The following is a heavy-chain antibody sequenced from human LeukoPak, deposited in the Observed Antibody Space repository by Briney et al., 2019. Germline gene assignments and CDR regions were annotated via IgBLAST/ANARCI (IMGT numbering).Heavy chain of an antibody. CDR1: GGSISSYY. D-gene: IGHD3-22*01. V-gene: IGHV4-59*01. J-gene: IGHJ1*01. Sequence: SETLSLTCTVSGGSISSYYWSWIRQPPEKGQEWIGYIYYSGSTNYNPSLKSRVTISLDTSKNQFSLKLSSVTAADTAVYYCAGAVVITSAEYFQHWGQGTLVTVSS. CDR3: AGAVVITSAEYFQH. CDR2: IYYSGST.